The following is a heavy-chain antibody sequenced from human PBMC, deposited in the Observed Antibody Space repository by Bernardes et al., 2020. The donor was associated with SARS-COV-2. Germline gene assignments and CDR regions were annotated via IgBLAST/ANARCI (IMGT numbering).Heavy chain of an antibody. CDR2: ISGSGGST. Sequence: GGSLRLSCAASGFTFSNYAMSWVRQAPGKGLEWVSAISGSGGSTYYADSVKGRFTISRDNSKNTLFLQMNSLRAEDTAVYYCAKDWGGYSSGWFDHCFDYWGQGTLVTVSS. D-gene: IGHD6-19*01. V-gene: IGHV3-23*01. CDR1: GFTFSNYA. J-gene: IGHJ4*02. CDR3: AKDWGGYSSGWFDHCFDY.